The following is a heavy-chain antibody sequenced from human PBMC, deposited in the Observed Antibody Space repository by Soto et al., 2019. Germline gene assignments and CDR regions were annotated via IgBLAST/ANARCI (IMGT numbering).Heavy chain of an antibody. CDR1: GYTFTSYA. V-gene: IGHV1-3*01. CDR3: ARDWSFGGVISGAFDI. CDR2: INAGNGNT. J-gene: IGHJ3*02. Sequence: ASVKVSCKAPGYTFTSYAMHWVRQAPGQRLEWMGWINAGNGNTKYSQKFQGRVTITRDTSASTAYMELSSLRSEDTAVYYCARDWSFGGVISGAFDIWGQGTMVTVSS. D-gene: IGHD3-16*02.